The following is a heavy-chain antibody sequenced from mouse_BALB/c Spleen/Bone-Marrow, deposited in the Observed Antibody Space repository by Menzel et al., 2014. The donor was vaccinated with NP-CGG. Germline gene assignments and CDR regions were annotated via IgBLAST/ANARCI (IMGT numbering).Heavy chain of an antibody. CDR1: GFTFSYYG. CDR3: ASDSSGYFDN. J-gene: IGHJ2*01. D-gene: IGHD3-1*01. CDR2: ISSGGSYT. Sequence: EVMLVESGGGLVKPGGSLKLSCAASGFTFSYYGMSWVRQSPEKRLEWVAEISSGGSYTYYPDPVTGRFTIARDIAKNTLYLEMSSLRSEDTAMYYCASDSSGYFDNWGQGTTLTVSS. V-gene: IGHV5-9-4*01.